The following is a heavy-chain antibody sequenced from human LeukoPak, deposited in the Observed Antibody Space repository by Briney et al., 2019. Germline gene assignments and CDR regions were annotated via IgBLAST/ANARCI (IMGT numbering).Heavy chain of an antibody. CDR2: ITGSGGST. CDR1: GFTFSSYA. Sequence: GGSLRLSCAASGFTFSSYAMSWVRQAPGKGLEWVSAITGSGGSTYYADSVKGRFTISRDNSKNTLYLQMNSLRAEDTAVYYCARVNYYDLFFDLWGRGTVVTVSS. CDR3: ARVNYYDLFFDL. D-gene: IGHD3-22*01. J-gene: IGHJ2*01. V-gene: IGHV3-23*01.